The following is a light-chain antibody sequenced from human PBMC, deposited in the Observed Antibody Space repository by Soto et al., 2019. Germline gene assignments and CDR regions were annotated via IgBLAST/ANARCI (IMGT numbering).Light chain of an antibody. Sequence: EIAMTQSPATLSVSPGESATLSCRASQGIGTNLAWYQQKPGQAPRLLIYAASTRATGIPGRFSGSGSGTEFALTISSLQSEDFAVYYCQQYNYWPRTFGQGTKAEIK. CDR1: QGIGTN. CDR3: QQYNYWPRT. V-gene: IGKV3-15*01. J-gene: IGKJ1*01. CDR2: AAS.